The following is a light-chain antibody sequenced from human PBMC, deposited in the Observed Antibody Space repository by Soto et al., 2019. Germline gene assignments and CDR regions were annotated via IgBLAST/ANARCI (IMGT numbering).Light chain of an antibody. CDR1: QSVSRY. J-gene: IGKJ2*01. CDR2: DAS. CDR3: QQRSNWPPVYT. Sequence: EIVLTQSPATLSLSPGERATLSCRASQSVSRYLAWYQQKPGQAPRLLLYDASNRATGIPARFSGSGSGTDFTLTISSLEPEDFAVYSCQQRSNWPPVYTFGQGTKVDIK. V-gene: IGKV3-11*01.